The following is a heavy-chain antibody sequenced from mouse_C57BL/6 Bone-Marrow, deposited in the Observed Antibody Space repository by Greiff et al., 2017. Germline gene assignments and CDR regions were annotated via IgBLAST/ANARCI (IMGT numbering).Heavy chain of an antibody. D-gene: IGHD3-3*01. CDR2: INYDGSST. V-gene: IGHV5-16*01. CDR3: ARGDLYYYAMDY. J-gene: IGHJ4*01. Sequence: EVQRVESEGGLVQPGSSMKLSCTASGFTFSDYYMAWVRQVPEKGLEWVANINYDGSSTYYLDSLKSRFIISRDNAKNILYLQMSSLKSEDTATYYCARGDLYYYAMDYWGQGTSVTVSS. CDR1: GFTFSDYY.